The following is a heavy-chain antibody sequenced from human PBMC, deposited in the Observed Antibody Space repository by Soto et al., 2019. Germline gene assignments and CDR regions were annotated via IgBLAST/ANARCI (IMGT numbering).Heavy chain of an antibody. Sequence: SETLSLTCTVSGGSISSYFYIWVRQPPGKGLEWLGSVYYTGTTDYNPSLKSRVTISVDTSKTQFSLNLRSVTAADTAVYYCTWDLAAVPKAFDFCGGGILVTFSS. CDR2: VYYTGTT. CDR3: TWDLAAVPKAFDF. J-gene: IGHJ4*02. V-gene: IGHV4-59*01. CDR1: GGSISSYF. D-gene: IGHD6-13*01.